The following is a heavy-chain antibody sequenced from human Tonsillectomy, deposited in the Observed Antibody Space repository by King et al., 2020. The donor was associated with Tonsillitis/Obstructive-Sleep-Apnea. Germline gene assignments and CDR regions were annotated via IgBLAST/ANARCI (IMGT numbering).Heavy chain of an antibody. CDR1: GFSLSNARMG. V-gene: IGHV2-26*01. Sequence: VTLKESGPVLVKPTETLTLTCTVSGFSLSNARMGVSWIRQPPGKALEWLAHIFSNDEKPYSTSLKSRLTISKDTSKSPVVLTMTNMDPVDTATYYCARILSGSGYDPNDWCFDLWGRGTQVTVSS. J-gene: IGHJ2*01. D-gene: IGHD5-12*01. CDR2: IFSNDEK. CDR3: ARILSGSGYDPNDWCFDL.